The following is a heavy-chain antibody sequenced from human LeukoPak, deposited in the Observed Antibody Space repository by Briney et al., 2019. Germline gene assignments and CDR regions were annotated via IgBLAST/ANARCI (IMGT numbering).Heavy chain of an antibody. V-gene: IGHV1-2*06. Sequence: GASVKVSCKASGYTFTSYDINWVRQATGQGLEWMGRINPNSGGTNYAQKFQGRVTMTRDTSISTAYMELSRLRSDGTAVYYCARVDSSSWYFGVGGIDYWGQGTLVTVSS. CDR3: ARVDSSSWYFGVGGIDY. CDR1: GYTFTSYD. CDR2: INPNSGGT. D-gene: IGHD6-13*01. J-gene: IGHJ4*02.